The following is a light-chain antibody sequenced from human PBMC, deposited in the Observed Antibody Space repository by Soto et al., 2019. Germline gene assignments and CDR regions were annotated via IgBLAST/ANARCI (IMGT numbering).Light chain of an antibody. CDR1: SSDVGGYNY. CDR3: CSYAGTYTFHVV. J-gene: IGLJ2*01. CDR2: DVS. Sequence: QPALTQPRSVSGSPGQSVTISCTGTSSDVGGYNYVSWYQQHPGKAPKLMIYDVSKRPSGVPDRFSGSKSGNTASLTISGLQAEDEADYYCCSYAGTYTFHVVFGGGTKLTVL. V-gene: IGLV2-11*01.